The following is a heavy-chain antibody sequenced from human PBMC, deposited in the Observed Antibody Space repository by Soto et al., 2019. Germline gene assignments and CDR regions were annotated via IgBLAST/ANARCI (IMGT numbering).Heavy chain of an antibody. V-gene: IGHV1-18*01. CDR3: GRVEAAMSWNWFDP. CDR2: ISAYNGNT. D-gene: IGHD2-2*01. J-gene: IGHJ5*02. CDR1: GYTFTSYG. Sequence: ASVKVSCKASGYTFTSYGISWVRQAPGQGLEWMGWISAYNGNTNYAQKLQGRVTMTTDTSTTTAYMELRSLRSDDTAVYYCGRVEAAMSWNWFDPCGQGTLVTVSS.